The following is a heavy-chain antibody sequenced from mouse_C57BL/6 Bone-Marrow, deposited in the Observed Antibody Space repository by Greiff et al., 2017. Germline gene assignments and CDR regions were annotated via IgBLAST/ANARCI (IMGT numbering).Heavy chain of an antibody. J-gene: IGHJ2*01. V-gene: IGHV3-6*01. CDR3: ARDPYGSSYGYCDY. CDR1: GYSITSGYY. Sequence: EVQLVESGPGLVKPSQSLSLTCSVTGYSITSGYYWNWIRQFPGNKLEWMGYISYDGSNNYNPSLKNRISITRDTSKNQFFLKLNSVTTEDTATYYCARDPYGSSYGYCDYWGQGTTLTVSS. D-gene: IGHD1-1*01. CDR2: ISYDGSN.